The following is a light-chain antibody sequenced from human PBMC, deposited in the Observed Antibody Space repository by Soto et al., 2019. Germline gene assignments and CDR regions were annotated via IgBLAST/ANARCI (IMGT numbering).Light chain of an antibody. CDR3: QQYGSSPRIT. J-gene: IGKJ3*01. Sequence: EIVLTQSPATLSLTPGERATLSCRASQSVSYYLAWYQQKPGQAPRLLIYDASNRATGIPARFSGSGSGTDFTLTISSLEPEDFAVYYCQQYGSSPRITFGPGTKVDIK. CDR2: DAS. V-gene: IGKV3-11*01. CDR1: QSVSYY.